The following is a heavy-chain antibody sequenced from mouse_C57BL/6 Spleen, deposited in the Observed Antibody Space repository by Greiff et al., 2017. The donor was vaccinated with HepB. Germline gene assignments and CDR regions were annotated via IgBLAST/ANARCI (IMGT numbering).Heavy chain of an antibody. V-gene: IGHV1-76*01. D-gene: IGHD1-1*01. J-gene: IGHJ1*03. CDR2: IYPGSGNT. CDR1: GYTFTDYY. Sequence: VQRVESGAELVRPGASVKLSCKASGYTFTDYYINWVKQRPGQGLEWIARIYPGSGNTYYNEKFKGKATLTAEKSSSTAYMQLSSLTSEDSAVYFCARSPHYYGSSYWYFDVWGTGTTVTVSS. CDR3: ARSPHYYGSSYWYFDV.